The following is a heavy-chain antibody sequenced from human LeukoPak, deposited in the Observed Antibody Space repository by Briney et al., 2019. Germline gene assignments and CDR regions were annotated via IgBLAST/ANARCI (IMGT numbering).Heavy chain of an antibody. D-gene: IGHD3-3*01. J-gene: IGHJ6*02. V-gene: IGHV3-43*02. CDR1: GFTFDDYA. CDR2: ICGGGGNT. Sequence: PGGSLRLSCAASGFTFDDYAMHWVRQAPGKGLEWVSLICGGGGNTYYADSVKGRFTISRDNSKNSLYLQMNSLRTEDTALYYCAKGFSVLASNHYYYYYGMDVWGQGTTVTVSS. CDR3: AKGFSVLASNHYYYYYGMDV.